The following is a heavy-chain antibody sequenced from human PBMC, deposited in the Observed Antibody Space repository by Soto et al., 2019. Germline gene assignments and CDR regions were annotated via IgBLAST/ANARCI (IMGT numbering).Heavy chain of an antibody. J-gene: IGHJ4*02. CDR3: ARECSGYYYRYFDC. Sequence: SQTLSLTCDISGDSVSSNNVAWNWIRQSPSTGLEWLGRTYYRSQWYDDYAESVKSRISIIPDTSKNQFSLRLNSVTPEDTAVYYCARECSGYYYRYFDCWGQGTLVTVSS. CDR1: GDSVSSNNVA. CDR2: TYYRSQWYD. D-gene: IGHD3-22*01. V-gene: IGHV6-1*01.